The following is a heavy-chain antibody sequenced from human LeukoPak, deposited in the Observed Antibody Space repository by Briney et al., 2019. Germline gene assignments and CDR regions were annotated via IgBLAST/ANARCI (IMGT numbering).Heavy chain of an antibody. CDR2: ISPSGIT. Sequence: PSETLSLTCTVSGGSINSGSYYWSWIRQPAGTGLEWIGRISPSGITNYNPSLKSRVIISVDTSKNQFSLKLSSVTAADTAVYYCARWFGSGATSYYYYYMDVWGKGTTVTISS. CDR1: GGSINSGSYY. D-gene: IGHD3-16*01. V-gene: IGHV4-61*02. CDR3: ARWFGSGATSYYYYYMDV. J-gene: IGHJ6*03.